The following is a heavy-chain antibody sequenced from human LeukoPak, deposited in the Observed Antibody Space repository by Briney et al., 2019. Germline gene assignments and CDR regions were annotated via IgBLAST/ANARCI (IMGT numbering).Heavy chain of an antibody. V-gene: IGHV4-39*07. CDR2: IYYSGST. CDR3: ARAPGGYGSGSRGAFDI. Sequence: PSETLSLTCTVSGGSISSSSYYWGWIRQPPGKGLEWIGSIYYSGSTYYNPSLNSRLTISVDTSKNQFSLKLSSVTAADTAVYYCARAPGGYGSGSRGAFDIWGQGTMVTVSS. CDR1: GGSISSSSYY. D-gene: IGHD3-10*01. J-gene: IGHJ3*02.